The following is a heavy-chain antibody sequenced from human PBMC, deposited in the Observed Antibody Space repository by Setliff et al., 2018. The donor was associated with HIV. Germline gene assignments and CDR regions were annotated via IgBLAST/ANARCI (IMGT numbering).Heavy chain of an antibody. CDR2: IHQSGTA. D-gene: IGHD1-26*01. CDR1: GVSVNNDDDY. V-gene: IGHV4-39*01. Sequence: SETLSLTCAVSGVSVNNDDDYWGWIRQPPGKGLEWIAIIHQSGTAHKRPSLKSRVTISIDTSENLFSLKLSGVTAADTAIYYCARQVGEGKWYLDSWGHGTLVTVSS. CDR3: ARQVGEGKWYLDS. J-gene: IGHJ4*01.